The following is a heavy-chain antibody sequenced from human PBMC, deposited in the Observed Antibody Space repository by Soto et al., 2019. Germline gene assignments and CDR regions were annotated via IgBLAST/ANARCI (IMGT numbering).Heavy chain of an antibody. CDR1: RGAFSSYA. CDR3: AREDYYGSGSYFY. CDR2: IIPIFGTA. J-gene: IGHJ4*02. Sequence: GAPVKVCWKAPRGAFSSYASSWVRQAPGQGLEWMGGIIPIFGTANYAQKFQGRVTITADESTSTAYMELRSLRSDDTAVYYCAREDYYGSGSYFYWGQGTLVTVSS. V-gene: IGHV1-69*13. D-gene: IGHD3-10*01.